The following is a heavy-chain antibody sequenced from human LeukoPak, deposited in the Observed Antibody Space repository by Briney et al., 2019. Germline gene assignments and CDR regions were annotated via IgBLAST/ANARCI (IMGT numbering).Heavy chain of an antibody. Sequence: PSETLSLTCNVSGYSISSGYYWGRIRQPPGKGLEWIASIYHSGNTYYNPSLKSRVTISVGTSKNQFSLKLSSVTAADTAVYYCVRGGGTVITPWFDPWGQGTLVTVSS. CDR2: IYHSGNT. CDR3: VRGGGTVITPWFDP. CDR1: GYSISSGYY. D-gene: IGHD2/OR15-2a*01. V-gene: IGHV4-38-2*02. J-gene: IGHJ5*02.